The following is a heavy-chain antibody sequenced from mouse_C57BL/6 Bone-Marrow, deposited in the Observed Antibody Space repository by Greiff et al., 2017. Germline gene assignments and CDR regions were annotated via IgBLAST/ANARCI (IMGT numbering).Heavy chain of an antibody. J-gene: IGHJ4*01. CDR3: ARRGLYGSSPYYYAMDY. CDR1: GYTFTDYY. Sequence: VQLQQSGPELVKPGASVKISCKASGYTFTDYYMNWVKQSHGKSLEWIGDINPNNGGTSYNQKFKGKATLTVDKSSSTAYMELRSLTSEDSAVYSCARRGLYGSSPYYYAMDYWGQGTSVTVSS. V-gene: IGHV1-26*01. CDR2: INPNNGGT. D-gene: IGHD1-1*01.